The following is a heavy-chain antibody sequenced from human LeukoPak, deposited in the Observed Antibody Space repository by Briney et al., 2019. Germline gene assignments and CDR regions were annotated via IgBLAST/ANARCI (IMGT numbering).Heavy chain of an antibody. CDR3: ARVLLSGYDRPIDF. CDR1: GFTFSSYE. D-gene: IGHD5-12*01. CDR2: ISSSAGSI. V-gene: IGHV3-48*03. J-gene: IGHJ4*02. Sequence: GGSLRLSCAASGFTFSSYEMNWVRQAPGKRLEWVSYISSSAGSIHLADSVKDRFSVSRDNAKNSLYLQMTSLRAEDTGIYYCARVLLSGYDRPIDFWGQGTLVTVSS.